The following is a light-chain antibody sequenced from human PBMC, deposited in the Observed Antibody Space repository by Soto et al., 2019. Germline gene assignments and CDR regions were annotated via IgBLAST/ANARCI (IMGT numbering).Light chain of an antibody. CDR3: QQYDTYTGA. V-gene: IGKV1-5*03. Sequence: DIQMTQSPSTLSASVGDRVTITCRASQSISTWLARYQQKPGKAPKLLIYKASSSESGVPSRFSGSGFGTEFTLTISNLQPEDSATYYCQQYDTYTGAFGQGTKV. CDR2: KAS. CDR1: QSISTW. J-gene: IGKJ1*01.